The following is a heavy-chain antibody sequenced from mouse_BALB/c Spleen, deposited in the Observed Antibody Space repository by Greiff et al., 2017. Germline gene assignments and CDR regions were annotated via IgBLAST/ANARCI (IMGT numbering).Heavy chain of an antibody. J-gene: IGHJ4*01. D-gene: IGHD3-3*01. Sequence: VQLQQSGAELARPGASVKLSCKASGYTFTSYWMQWVKQRPGQGLEWIGAIYPGDGDTRYTQKFKGKATLTADKSSSTAYMQLSSLASEDSAVYYCAREGGTYYAMDYWGQGTSVTVSS. CDR3: AREGGTYYAMDY. CDR1: GYTFTSYW. CDR2: IYPGDGDT. V-gene: IGHV1-87*01.